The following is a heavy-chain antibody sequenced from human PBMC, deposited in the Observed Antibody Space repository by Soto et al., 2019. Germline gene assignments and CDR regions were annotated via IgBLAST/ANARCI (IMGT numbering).Heavy chain of an antibody. CDR2: ISAYNGNT. D-gene: IGHD2-15*01. V-gene: IGHV1-18*01. J-gene: IGHJ3*02. CDR1: GYTFTSHG. Sequence: ASVKVSCQASGYTFTSHGISWVRQAPGQGLEWKGWISAYNGNTNYAQKLQGRVTMTTDTSTSTAYMELRSLRSDDTAVYYCARTAPLYCSGGSCYSGPNDAFDIWGQGTMVTVSS. CDR3: ARTAPLYCSGGSCYSGPNDAFDI.